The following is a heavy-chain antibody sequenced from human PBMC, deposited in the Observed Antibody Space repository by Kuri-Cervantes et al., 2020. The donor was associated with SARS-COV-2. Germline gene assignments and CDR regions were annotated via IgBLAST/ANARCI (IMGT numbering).Heavy chain of an antibody. CDR2: IYSGGST. V-gene: IGHV3-66*02. Sequence: GESLKISCAASGFTVSSNYMSWVRQAPGKGLEWVSVIYSGGSTYYADSVKGRFTISRDNSKNTLYLQMNSLRAEDTAVYYCAGDACGGDCYPYWYFDLWGRGTLVTVSS. J-gene: IGHJ2*01. CDR1: GFTVSSNY. CDR3: AGDACGGDCYPYWYFDL. D-gene: IGHD2-21*02.